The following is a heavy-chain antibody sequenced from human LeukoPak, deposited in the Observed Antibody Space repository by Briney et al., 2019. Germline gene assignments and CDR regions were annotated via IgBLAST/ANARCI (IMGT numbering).Heavy chain of an antibody. CDR2: ISSSSSYI. CDR1: GFTFSSYS. V-gene: IGHV3-21*01. Sequence: GSLRLSCAASGFTFSSYSMNWVRQAPGKGLEWVSSISSSSSYIYYADSVKGRFTISRDNAKNSLYLQMNSLRAEDTAVYYCARDRTVAATLIDYWGQGTLVTVSS. J-gene: IGHJ4*02. D-gene: IGHD6-19*01. CDR3: ARDRTVAATLIDY.